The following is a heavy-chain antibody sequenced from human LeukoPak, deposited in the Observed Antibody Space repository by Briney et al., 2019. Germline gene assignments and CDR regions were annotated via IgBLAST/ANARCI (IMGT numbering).Heavy chain of an antibody. CDR1: GGSINSGY. V-gene: IGHV4-4*08. CDR3: ARHSRSVDYGSGSYTWDY. CDR2: LYPSGST. J-gene: IGHJ4*02. Sequence: PSETLSLTCSVSGGSINSGYWSWIRQPPGKGLEWIGLLYPSGSTNYNPSLKSRVTISVDTSRNQFSLNLSSVTAADTAVYYCARHSRSVDYGSGSYTWDYWGQGTLVTVSS. D-gene: IGHD3-10*01.